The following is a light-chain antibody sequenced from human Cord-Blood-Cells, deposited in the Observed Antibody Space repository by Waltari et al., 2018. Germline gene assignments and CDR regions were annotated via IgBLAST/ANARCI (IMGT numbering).Light chain of an antibody. CDR1: SLRSYY. V-gene: IGLV3-19*01. Sequence: SSELTQDPAVSVALGQTVRITCQGDSLRSYYASWYQQKPGQAPVLVSYGKISQPSVIPDRFPGSSAGNTASLTITGDQAEDEADYYCNSRDSSGNHLVVGGGTKLTIL. CDR3: NSRDSSGNHLV. J-gene: IGLJ2*01. CDR2: GKI.